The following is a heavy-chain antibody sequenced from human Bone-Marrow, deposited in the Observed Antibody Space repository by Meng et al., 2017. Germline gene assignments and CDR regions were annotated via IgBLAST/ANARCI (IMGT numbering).Heavy chain of an antibody. CDR2: IYYSGST. CDR1: GGSISSSSYY. D-gene: IGHD2-2*01. J-gene: IGHJ4*02. V-gene: IGHV4-39*07. CDR3: AGDNLGYCSSTSCYSYFDY. Sequence: SETLSLTCTVSGGSISSSSYYWGWIRQPPGKGLEWIGSIYYSGSTYYNPSLKSRVTISVDTSKNQFSLKLSSVTAADTAVYYCAGDNLGYCSSTSCYSYFDYWGRGRLVTVSS.